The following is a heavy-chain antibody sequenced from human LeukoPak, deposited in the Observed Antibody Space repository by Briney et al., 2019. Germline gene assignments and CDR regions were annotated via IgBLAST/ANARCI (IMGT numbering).Heavy chain of an antibody. J-gene: IGHJ6*03. CDR3: ATAWSSYYYYYMDV. Sequence: ASVKVSCKVSGYTLTELSMHWVRQAPGKGLEWMGGFDPEDGETIYAQKFQGRVTMTEDTSTDTAYMELSSLRSEDTAVYYCATAWSSYYYYYMDVWGKGTTVTVSS. CDR1: GYTLTELS. CDR2: FDPEDGET. V-gene: IGHV1-24*01. D-gene: IGHD1-26*01.